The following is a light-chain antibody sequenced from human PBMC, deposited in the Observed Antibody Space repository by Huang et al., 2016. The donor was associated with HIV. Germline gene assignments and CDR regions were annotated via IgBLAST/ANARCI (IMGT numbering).Light chain of an antibody. V-gene: IGKV3-11*01. CDR3: HQRHNWLT. CDR2: GAS. CDR1: QNVGIS. J-gene: IGKJ4*01. Sequence: EVVLTQSPATVSVSPGQGVTLSCRASQNVGISVAWYHQKPGQAPRIVIYGASERAAGTPARFSGSGSGTHFTLTISSLEPDDVGVYYCHQRHNWLTFGGGTKIEIK.